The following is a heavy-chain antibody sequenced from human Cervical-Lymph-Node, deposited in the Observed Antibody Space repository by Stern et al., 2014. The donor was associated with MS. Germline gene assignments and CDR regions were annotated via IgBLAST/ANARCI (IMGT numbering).Heavy chain of an antibody. V-gene: IGHV1-46*01. CDR3: ARGMATINDAFDI. CDR2: INPSGGST. J-gene: IGHJ3*02. CDR1: GYTFTSYY. D-gene: IGHD5-24*01. Sequence: VQLLESGAEVKKPGASVKVSCKASGYTFTSYYMHWVRQAPGQGLEWMGIINPSGGSTSYAQKVQGRVTMTRDTSTSTVCMEPSSLRSEDTAVYYCARGMATINDAFDIWGQGTMVTVSS.